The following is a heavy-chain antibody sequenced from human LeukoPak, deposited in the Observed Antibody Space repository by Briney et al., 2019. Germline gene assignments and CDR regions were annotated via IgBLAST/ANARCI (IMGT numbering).Heavy chain of an antibody. V-gene: IGHV3-23*01. CDR3: AKFTMVRPVIGH. J-gene: IGHJ4*02. D-gene: IGHD3-10*01. CDR2: VSGSGGST. CDR1: GFTFSSYA. Sequence: GGSLRLSCAASGFTFSSYAMSWVRQAPGKGLEWVSAVSGSGGSTYYADSVKGRFTISRDNSKNTLYLQMNSLRAEDTAVYYCAKFTMVRPVIGHWGQGTLVTVSS.